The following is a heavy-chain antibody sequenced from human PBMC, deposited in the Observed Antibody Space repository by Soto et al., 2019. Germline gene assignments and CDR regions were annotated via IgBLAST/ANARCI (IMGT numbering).Heavy chain of an antibody. CDR2: IDPSDSYT. CDR1: GYSFTSYW. V-gene: IGHV5-10-1*01. D-gene: IGHD6-6*01. CDR3: ARDSIAARGMDV. Sequence: PGESLKISCKGSGYSFTSYWITWVRQMPGKGLEWMGRIDPSDSYTNYSPSFQGHVTISADKSNSTAYLQWSSLKASDTAMYYCARDSIAARGMDVWGQGTTVTVSS. J-gene: IGHJ6*02.